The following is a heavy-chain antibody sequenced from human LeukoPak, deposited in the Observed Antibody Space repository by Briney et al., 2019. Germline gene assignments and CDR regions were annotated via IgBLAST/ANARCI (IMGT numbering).Heavy chain of an antibody. D-gene: IGHD3-10*01. CDR1: GGSSSSSSFY. CDR3: GNQFIPDYGSASSFEY. Sequence: PSETLSLTCTVSGGSSSSSSFYWGWIRQPPGKGLEWVGSIYYSGTTYYNPSLKGRVTISVDTPKIQFSLKVSSVTAADTAVHYCGNQFIPDYGSASSFEYWGQGILVTVSS. CDR2: IYYSGTT. J-gene: IGHJ4*02. V-gene: IGHV4-39*01.